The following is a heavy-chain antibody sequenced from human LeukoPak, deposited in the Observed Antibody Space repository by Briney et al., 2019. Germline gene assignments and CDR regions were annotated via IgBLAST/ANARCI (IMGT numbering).Heavy chain of an antibody. J-gene: IGHJ4*02. CDR1: GFTVSSKY. CDR3: AKVGAAAGLSRFDY. CDR2: IESGGST. V-gene: IGHV3-53*01. Sequence: GGSLRLSCAASGFTVSSKYMNWVRQAPGKGLEWVSVIESGGSTYYADSVKGRFTVSRDNFQNTLYLQMNSLRAEDTAVYYCAKVGAAAGLSRFDYWGQGTLVTVSS. D-gene: IGHD6-13*01.